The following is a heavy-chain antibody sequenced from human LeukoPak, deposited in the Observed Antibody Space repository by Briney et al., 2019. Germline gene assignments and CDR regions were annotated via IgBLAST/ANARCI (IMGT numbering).Heavy chain of an antibody. CDR1: GYTFTSYG. CDR3: ARRPGKPWFGELSYNDAFDI. Sequence: GASVKVSCKASGYTFTSYGISWVRQAPGQGLEWMGWISAYNGNTNYAQKLQGRVTMTTDTSTSTAYMELRSLRSDDTAVYYCARRPGKPWFGELSYNDAFDIWGQGTMVTVSS. V-gene: IGHV1-18*01. J-gene: IGHJ3*02. D-gene: IGHD3-10*01. CDR2: ISAYNGNT.